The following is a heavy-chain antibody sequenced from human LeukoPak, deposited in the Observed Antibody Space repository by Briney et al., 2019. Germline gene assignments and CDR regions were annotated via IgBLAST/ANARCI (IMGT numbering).Heavy chain of an antibody. CDR3: ARGEGDTAMVTDY. CDR1: GGSISSYY. Sequence: SETLSLTCTVSGGSISSYYWSWIRQPPGKGLEWIWYIYYSGSTNYNPSLKSRVTISVDTSKNQFSLKLSSVTAADTAVYYCARGEGDTAMVTDYWGQGTLVTVSS. CDR2: IYYSGST. J-gene: IGHJ4*02. D-gene: IGHD5-18*01. V-gene: IGHV4-59*01.